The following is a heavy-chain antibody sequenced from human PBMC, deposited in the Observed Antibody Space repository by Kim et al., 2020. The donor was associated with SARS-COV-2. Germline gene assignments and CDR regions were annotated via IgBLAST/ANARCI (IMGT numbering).Heavy chain of an antibody. CDR1: GFTFSDYY. CDR3: ARLQSRTYSAPFDH. CDR2: ISSSSSYT. D-gene: IGHD1-26*01. Sequence: GGSLRLSCAASGFTFSDYYMSWLRQAPGKGLEWISYISSSSSYTKYADSVKGRFTISRDNAKNSLYLQLNSLRVEDTALYYCARLQSRTYSAPFDHWGQG. V-gene: IGHV3-11*06. J-gene: IGHJ4*02.